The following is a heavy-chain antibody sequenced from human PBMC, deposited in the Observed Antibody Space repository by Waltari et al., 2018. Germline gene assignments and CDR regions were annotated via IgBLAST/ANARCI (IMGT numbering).Heavy chain of an antibody. CDR2: IYYSGST. V-gene: IGHV4-39*01. J-gene: IGHJ6*03. Sequence: QLQLQESGPGLVKPSETLSLTCTVSGGSISSSSYYWGWIRQPPGKGLEWIGSIYYSGSTYYNPSRKSRVTISVDTSKNQFSLKLSSVTAADTAVYYCARRGIAAAGINYYYYYMDVWGKGTTVTVSS. D-gene: IGHD6-13*01. CDR3: ARRGIAAAGINYYYYYMDV. CDR1: GGSISSSSYY.